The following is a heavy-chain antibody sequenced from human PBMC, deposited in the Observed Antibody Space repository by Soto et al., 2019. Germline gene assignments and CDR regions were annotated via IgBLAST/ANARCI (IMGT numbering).Heavy chain of an antibody. D-gene: IGHD6-19*01. J-gene: IGHJ4*02. CDR1: GFTFTSSA. CDR3: AAGVPVAGAPDH. V-gene: IGHV1-58*01. Sequence: SVKVSCKASGFTFTSSAVQWVRQARGQRLEWIGWIVVGSGNTNYAQKFQERVTITRDMSTSTAYMELSSLRSEDTAVYYCAAGVPVAGAPDHWGQGTLVTVSS. CDR2: IVVGSGNT.